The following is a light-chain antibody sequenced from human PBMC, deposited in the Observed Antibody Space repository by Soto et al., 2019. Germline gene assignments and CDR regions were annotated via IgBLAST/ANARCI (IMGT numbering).Light chain of an antibody. J-gene: IGKJ3*01. CDR2: WAS. CDR1: QSVLHSSNNKDY. Sequence: DIVMTQSPDSLAVSLGERATIYCKSSQSVLHSSNNKDYLAWYQQKPGQSPKLLIYWASTRESWVPDRFSGSGSATEFTLTISSLQAEDVAVYYCQQYYSTPFTFGPGTKVDIK. CDR3: QQYYSTPFT. V-gene: IGKV4-1*01.